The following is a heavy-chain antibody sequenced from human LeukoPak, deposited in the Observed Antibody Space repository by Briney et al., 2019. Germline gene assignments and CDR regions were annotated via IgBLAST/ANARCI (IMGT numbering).Heavy chain of an antibody. CDR1: GYNFSNTS. CDR3: ARRFWDGSLYAFDY. Sequence: GESLNISCQGSGYNFSNTSLVWVRQMPGQGLEWMGIIHPVDSKTFYSPSFQGQVTMSADKSVNTAYLHWSSLKASDTAMYYCARRFWDGSLYAFDYWGRGTLVAVSS. CDR2: IHPVDSKT. J-gene: IGHJ4*02. D-gene: IGHD3-3*01. V-gene: IGHV5-51*01.